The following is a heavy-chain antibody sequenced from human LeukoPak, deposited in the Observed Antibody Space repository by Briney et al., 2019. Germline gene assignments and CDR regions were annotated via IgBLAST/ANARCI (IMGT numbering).Heavy chain of an antibody. Sequence: SETLSLTCAVSGDSISSINWWGWVRPPPGKGLEWIGEVHHSGSTNYNVSLKSRVTISVDKSKNQFSLKLSSVTTADTAVYYCARASVRWELIFDYWGQGTLVTVSS. V-gene: IGHV4-4*02. D-gene: IGHD1-26*01. CDR2: VHHSGST. CDR3: ARASVRWELIFDY. CDR1: GDSISSINW. J-gene: IGHJ4*02.